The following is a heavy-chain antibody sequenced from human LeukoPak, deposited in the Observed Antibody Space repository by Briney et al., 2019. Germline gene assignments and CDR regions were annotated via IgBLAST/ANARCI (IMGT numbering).Heavy chain of an antibody. D-gene: IGHD2-2*01. CDR3: ARLQPLVIPAAKLGFDY. CDR1: GFTLSNYG. Sequence: GGSLRLSCAASGFTLSNYGMGWVRQTPGKGLEWLSSVSGSGANTYYADSVKGRFTISRDNSRDRIYLQMNSLRTDDTAVYYCARLQPLVIPAAKLGFDYWGQGTWSLSPQ. J-gene: IGHJ4*02. V-gene: IGHV3-23*01. CDR2: VSGSGANT.